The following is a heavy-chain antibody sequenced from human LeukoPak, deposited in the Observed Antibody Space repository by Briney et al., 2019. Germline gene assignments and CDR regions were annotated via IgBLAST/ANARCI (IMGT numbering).Heavy chain of an antibody. CDR1: GFTFSSYG. D-gene: IGHD5-18*01. CDR2: IRYDGSNK. V-gene: IGHV3-30*02. CDR3: AKDTGAWIQLWPLFDY. J-gene: IGHJ4*02. Sequence: PGGSLRLSCAASGFTFSSYGMHWVRQAPGKGLEWVAFIRYDGSNKYYADSVKGRFTISRDNSKNTLYLQMNSLRAEDTAVYYCAKDTGAWIQLWPLFDYWGQGTLVTVSS.